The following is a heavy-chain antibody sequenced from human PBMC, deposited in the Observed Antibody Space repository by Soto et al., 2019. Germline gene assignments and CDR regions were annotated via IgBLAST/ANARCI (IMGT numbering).Heavy chain of an antibody. CDR3: AREDCSSTSCYAGGYCSGGSFFGY. Sequence: GASVKVSCKASGYTFTGYYMHWVRQAPGQGLEWMGWINPNSGGTNYAQKFQGWVTMTRDTSISTAYMELSRLRSDDTAVYYCAREDCSSTSCYAGGYCSGGSFFGYWGKGTLVTVSS. CDR2: INPNSGGT. D-gene: IGHD2-2*01. CDR1: GYTFTGYY. V-gene: IGHV1-2*04. J-gene: IGHJ4*02.